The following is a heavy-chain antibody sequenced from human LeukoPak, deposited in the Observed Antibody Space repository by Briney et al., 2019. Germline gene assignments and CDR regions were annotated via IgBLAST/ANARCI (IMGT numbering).Heavy chain of an antibody. V-gene: IGHV1-3*01. J-gene: IGHJ4*02. Sequence: ASVKVSCKASGYTFTSYAMHWVRQAPGQRLEWMGWINAGNGNTKYSQKLQGRVTITRHTSISTAYMELSRLRSDGTAGYYCARDRAVVSSPFDYWGQGTLVTVSS. CDR2: INAGNGNT. CDR3: ARDRAVVSSPFDY. D-gene: IGHD4-23*01. CDR1: GYTFTSYA.